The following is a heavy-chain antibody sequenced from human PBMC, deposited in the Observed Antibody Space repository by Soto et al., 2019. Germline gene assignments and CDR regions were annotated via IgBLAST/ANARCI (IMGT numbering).Heavy chain of an antibody. CDR2: FFIGGNT. CDR3: TRRSRWYYYGTASYYNLWFDS. D-gene: IGHD3-10*01. CDR1: GGSITGGSISSTTYY. V-gene: IGHV4-39*01. J-gene: IGHJ5*01. Sequence: SETLSLTCTVSGGSITGGSISSTTYYWGWMRQPPGKGLEWIASFFIGGNTYYNPSLKSRVTTSVDTSKNQFSLKLSSVTAADTAVYFCTRRSRWYYYGTASYYNLWFDSWGQGTLVTVSS.